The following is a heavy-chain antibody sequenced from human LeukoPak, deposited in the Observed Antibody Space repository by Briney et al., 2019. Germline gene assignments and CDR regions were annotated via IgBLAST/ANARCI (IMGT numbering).Heavy chain of an antibody. V-gene: IGHV3-30*18. D-gene: IGHD6-19*01. CDR1: GFTFSSYG. CDR2: ISYDGSNK. Sequence: GRSLRLSCAASGFTFSSYGMHWVRQAPGKGLEWVAVISYDGSNKYYADSVKGRFTISRDNSKNTLYLQTNSLRAEDTAVYYCAKASSGWYYFDYWGQGTLVTVSS. CDR3: AKASSGWYYFDY. J-gene: IGHJ4*02.